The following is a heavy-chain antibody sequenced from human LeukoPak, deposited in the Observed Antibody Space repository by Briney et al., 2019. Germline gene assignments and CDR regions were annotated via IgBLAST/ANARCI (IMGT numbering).Heavy chain of an antibody. J-gene: IGHJ4*02. CDR3: ARRHGRCSDGSCYYPDY. CDR2: IDPKSGNT. Sequence: ASVKVSCKASGYTFTNYYIHWVRQATGQGLEWMGWIDPKSGNTGYAQKFQGRVTMTRNSSITTAYMELSSLRSEDTAVYYCARRHGRCSDGSCYYPDYWGQGTLVTVSS. CDR1: GYTFTNYY. V-gene: IGHV1-8*01. D-gene: IGHD2-15*01.